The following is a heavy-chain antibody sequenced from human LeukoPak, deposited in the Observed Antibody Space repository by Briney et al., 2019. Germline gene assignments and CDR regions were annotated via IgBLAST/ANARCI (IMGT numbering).Heavy chain of an antibody. CDR1: GGSISSSSYY. V-gene: IGHV4-39*07. Sequence: NPSETLSLTCTVSGGSISSSSYYWGWIRQPPGKGLEWIGSIYYSGSTYYNPSLKSRVTISVDTSKNQFSLKLSSVTAADTAVYYCARYYDYVWGSYRYFDYWGQGTLVTASS. J-gene: IGHJ4*02. D-gene: IGHD3-16*02. CDR2: IYYSGST. CDR3: ARYYDYVWGSYRYFDY.